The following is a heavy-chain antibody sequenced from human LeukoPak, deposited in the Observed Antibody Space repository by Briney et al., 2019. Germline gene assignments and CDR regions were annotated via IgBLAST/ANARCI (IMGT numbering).Heavy chain of an antibody. CDR1: GYTFSNDG. Sequence: GASVKVSCKASGYTFSNDGISWVRQAPGQGLEWMGWISAYNGNTNSAQKLQGRVTMTTDTSTSTAYMELRSLRSDDTAVYYCARVMITFGGVIVTSDFWGQGTLVTVSS. J-gene: IGHJ4*02. CDR2: ISAYNGNT. D-gene: IGHD3-16*02. V-gene: IGHV1-18*01. CDR3: ARVMITFGGVIVTSDF.